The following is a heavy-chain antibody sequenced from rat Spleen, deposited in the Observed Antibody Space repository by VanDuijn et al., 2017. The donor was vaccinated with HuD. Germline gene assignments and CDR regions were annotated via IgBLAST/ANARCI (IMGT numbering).Heavy chain of an antibody. V-gene: IGHV5-22*01. CDR1: GFTFSDYN. J-gene: IGHJ2*01. CDR3: ARLPYFDY. Sequence: EVQLVESGGGLVQPGRSLRLSCAASGFTFSDYNMAWVRQAPRKGLEWVATISYEGSSTYYGDSVKGRFTISRDNAKSTLYLQMNSLRSEDTATYYCARLPYFDYWGQGVMVTVSS. CDR2: ISYEGSST.